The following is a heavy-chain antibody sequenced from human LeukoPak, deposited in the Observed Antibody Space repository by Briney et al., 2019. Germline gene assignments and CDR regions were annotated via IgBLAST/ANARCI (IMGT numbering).Heavy chain of an antibody. CDR3: AKCSSTSCYGWFDP. V-gene: IGHV3-23*01. J-gene: IGHJ5*02. Sequence: PGGSLRLSCAASGLTYSSYAMSWVRQAPGKELEWVSVISGSGGSRYYADAVKGRFTISRDNCRNTLYLQMNSLRAEDTAVYYCAKCSSTSCYGWFDPWGQGTLVTVSS. CDR1: GLTYSSYA. D-gene: IGHD2-2*01. CDR2: ISGSGGSR.